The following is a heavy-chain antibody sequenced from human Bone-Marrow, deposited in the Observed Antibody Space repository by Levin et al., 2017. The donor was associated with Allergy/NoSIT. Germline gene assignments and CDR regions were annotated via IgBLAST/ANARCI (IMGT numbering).Heavy chain of an antibody. CDR1: GFTVSSNY. D-gene: IGHD6-19*01. J-gene: IGHJ4*02. CDR3: AREVALAGFYY. CDR2: IYTGGST. V-gene: IGHV3-53*01. Sequence: QSGGSLRLSCAASGFTVSSNYMSWVRQAPGKGLEWISAIYTGGSTYYADSVRGRFTISRDTSKNALYLQMNNLRAEDTAVYYCAREVALAGFYYWGQGTLVTVSS.